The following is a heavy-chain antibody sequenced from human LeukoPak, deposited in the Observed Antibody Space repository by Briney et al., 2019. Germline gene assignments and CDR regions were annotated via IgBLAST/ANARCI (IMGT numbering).Heavy chain of an antibody. Sequence: PGGSLRLSCAASGFTFSNYALHWVRQAPGKGLEWVAVISYDGSNKFYADSVRGRFTISRDNAKNSLYLQMNGLRAEDTAVYYCARDLLEVHGTLDIWGQGTMVTVSS. CDR2: ISYDGSNK. D-gene: IGHD1-1*01. V-gene: IGHV3-30*04. CDR3: ARDLLEVHGTLDI. J-gene: IGHJ3*02. CDR1: GFTFSNYA.